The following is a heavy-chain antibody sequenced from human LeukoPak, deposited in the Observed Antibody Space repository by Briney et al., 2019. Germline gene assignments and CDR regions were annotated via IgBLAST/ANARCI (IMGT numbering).Heavy chain of an antibody. CDR1: GGTFSSYA. Sequence: SVKVSCKASGGTFSSYAISWVRQAPGQGLEWMGGIIPIFGTANYAQKFRGRVTITADESTSTAYMELSSLRSEDTAVYYCARGRSSGWSDFDYWGQGTLVTVSS. CDR2: IIPIFGTA. D-gene: IGHD6-19*01. J-gene: IGHJ4*02. CDR3: ARGRSSGWSDFDY. V-gene: IGHV1-69*13.